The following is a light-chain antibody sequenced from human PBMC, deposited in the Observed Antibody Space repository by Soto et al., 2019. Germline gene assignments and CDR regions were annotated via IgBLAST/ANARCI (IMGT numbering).Light chain of an antibody. CDR1: ESITNW. Sequence: DIQMTQSPPTLSASVGDRVTISCRASESITNWLAWYQHKPGKAPKLLIYKAYSLESGVPSRFSGSGSGTEFTLTISSLQPDDFATYYCQQYKSPPWTFGQGTKVEIK. J-gene: IGKJ1*01. CDR2: KAY. CDR3: QQYKSPPWT. V-gene: IGKV1-5*03.